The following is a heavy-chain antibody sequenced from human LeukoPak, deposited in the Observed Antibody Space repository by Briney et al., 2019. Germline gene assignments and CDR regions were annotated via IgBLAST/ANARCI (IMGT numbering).Heavy chain of an antibody. J-gene: IGHJ4*02. CDR2: IYTSGST. CDR1: GGSISSYY. CDR3: ARDSYYYDSSGYSPFDY. V-gene: IGHV4-4*07. Sequence: SETLSLTCTVSGGSISSYYWSWIRQPAGKGLEWIGRIYTSGSTNYNPSLKSRVTMSVDTSKNQFSLKLSSVAAADTAVYYCARDSYYYDSSGYSPFDYWGQGTLVTVSS. D-gene: IGHD3-22*01.